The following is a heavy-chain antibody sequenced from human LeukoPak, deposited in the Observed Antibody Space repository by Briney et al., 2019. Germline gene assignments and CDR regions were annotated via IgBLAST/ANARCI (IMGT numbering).Heavy chain of an antibody. D-gene: IGHD4-11*01. CDR1: GGTFSSYA. J-gene: IGHJ5*02. CDR3: ARIPPPHPSNPYGNWFDP. CDR2: IIPIFGTA. V-gene: IGHV1-69*06. Sequence: SVKVSCKASGGTFSSYAISWVRQAPGQGLEWMGGIIPIFGTANYAQKIQCRVTSTAEKSTSTAYMELSSLRSEDPAVYYCARIPPPHPSNPYGNWFDPWGQGTLVTVCS.